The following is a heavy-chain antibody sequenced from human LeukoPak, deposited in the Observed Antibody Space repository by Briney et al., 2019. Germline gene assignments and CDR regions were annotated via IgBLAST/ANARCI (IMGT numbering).Heavy chain of an antibody. CDR1: GFTVSSNY. V-gene: IGHV3-66*04. J-gene: IGHJ4*02. D-gene: IGHD4-17*01. Sequence: PGGSLRLSCAVSGFTVSSNYMSWVRQAPGKGLEWVSIIYSGGSTYYADSVKGGFTISRDNSKNTLYLQMNSLRAEDTAVYYCARRGYGDYAPFDYWGQGTLVTVSS. CDR3: ARRGYGDYAPFDY. CDR2: IYSGGST.